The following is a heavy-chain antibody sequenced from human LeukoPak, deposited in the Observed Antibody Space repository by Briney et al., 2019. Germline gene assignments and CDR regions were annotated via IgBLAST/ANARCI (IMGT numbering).Heavy chain of an antibody. CDR2: IYHSGST. CDR3: ARGVAYDVLPGYYNYWFDP. CDR1: GGSFSGYY. V-gene: IGHV4-34*01. J-gene: IGHJ5*02. Sequence: PSETLSLTCAVYGGSFSGYYWSWIRQPPGKGLEWIGEIYHSGSTNYNPSLKGRVTISVDTSKKQFSLNLSSVTAADTAVYYCARGVAYDVLPGYYNYWFDPWGQGTLVTVSS. D-gene: IGHD3-9*01.